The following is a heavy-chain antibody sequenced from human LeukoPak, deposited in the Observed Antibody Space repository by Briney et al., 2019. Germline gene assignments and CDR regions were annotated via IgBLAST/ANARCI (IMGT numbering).Heavy chain of an antibody. J-gene: IGHJ3*02. CDR2: IKSKIDGGTT. Sequence: GGSLRLSCAASGFTFSNAWMSWVRQAPGKGLEWVGHIKSKIDGGTTDYAAPVKGRFTISRDDSKNTLYLQMNSLKTEDTAVYYCTTDRNIVVVVAAKFAFDIWGQGTMVTVSS. CDR3: TTDRNIVVVVAAKFAFDI. V-gene: IGHV3-15*01. CDR1: GFTFSNAW. D-gene: IGHD2-15*01.